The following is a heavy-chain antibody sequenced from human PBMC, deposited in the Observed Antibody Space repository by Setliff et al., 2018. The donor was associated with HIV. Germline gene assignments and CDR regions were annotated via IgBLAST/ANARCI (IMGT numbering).Heavy chain of an antibody. V-gene: IGHV1-18*01. CDR1: GYTFTSYG. D-gene: IGHD3-9*01. CDR2: ISAYNGNT. CDR3: AREICITIFWGPEAGSCYVDY. J-gene: IGHJ4*02. Sequence: ASVKVSCKASGYTFTSYGISWVRQAPGQGLEWMGWISAYNGNTNYAQKLQGRVTMTTDTSTSTAYMELRSLRSDDTAVYYCAREICITIFWGPEAGSCYVDYWGQGTLVTV.